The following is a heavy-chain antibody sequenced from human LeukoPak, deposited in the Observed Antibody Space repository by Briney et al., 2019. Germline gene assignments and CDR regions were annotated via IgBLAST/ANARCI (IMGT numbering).Heavy chain of an antibody. CDR1: GFTFSAYP. D-gene: IGHD2-15*01. J-gene: IGHJ3*02. CDR2: INDSGDMT. V-gene: IGHV3-23*01. CDR3: ARRYCSGGSCHDAFDI. Sequence: PGGSLRLSCAASGFTFSAYPMSWVRQAPGKGLEWVSGINDSGDMTIYEDSVKGRFRISRDNSKSTMYLQMNGLRAEDTAVYYCARRYCSGGSCHDAFDIWGQGTKVTVSS.